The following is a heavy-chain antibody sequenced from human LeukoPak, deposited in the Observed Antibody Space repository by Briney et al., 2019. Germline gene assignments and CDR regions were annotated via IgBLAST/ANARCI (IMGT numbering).Heavy chain of an antibody. CDR2: INPNSGGT. Sequence: GASVKVSCKASGYTFTGYYMHWVRQAPGQGLEWMGWINPNSGGTNYAQKFQGRVTMTRDTSISTAYMELSRLRSDDTAVYYCARALDYVWGSCRRPIDYWGQGTLVTVSS. J-gene: IGHJ4*02. CDR1: GYTFTGYY. V-gene: IGHV1-2*02. CDR3: ARALDYVWGSCRRPIDY. D-gene: IGHD3-16*02.